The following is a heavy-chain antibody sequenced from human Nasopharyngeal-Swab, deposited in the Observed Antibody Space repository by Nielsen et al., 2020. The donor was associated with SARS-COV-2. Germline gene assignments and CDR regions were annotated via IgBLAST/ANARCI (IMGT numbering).Heavy chain of an antibody. D-gene: IGHD6-19*01. CDR1: GFPLSTSGVG. J-gene: IGHJ5*02. Sequence: SGPTLVQPTQTFTLTCTFSGFPLSTSGVGVGWIRQPPGKALEWLALIYWDDDKRYSPSLKSRLTITKDTSKNQVVLTMTNMDPVDTATYYCAHRGIAVASGWFDPWGQGTLVTVSS. CDR2: IYWDDDK. V-gene: IGHV2-5*02. CDR3: AHRGIAVASGWFDP.